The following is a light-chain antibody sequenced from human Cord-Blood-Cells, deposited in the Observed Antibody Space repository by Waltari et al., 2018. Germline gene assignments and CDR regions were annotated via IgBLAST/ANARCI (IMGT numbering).Light chain of an antibody. CDR2: AAS. Sequence: DIQMTQSPSSLSASVGDRVTITCRASQSISSYLNWYQQKPGKAPKRLIYAASSLQSGGPSRFSGSGSGTDFTLTISSLQPEDFATYYCQQSYSTPLTFGGGTKVEIK. CDR3: QQSYSTPLT. V-gene: IGKV1-39*01. J-gene: IGKJ4*01. CDR1: QSISSY.